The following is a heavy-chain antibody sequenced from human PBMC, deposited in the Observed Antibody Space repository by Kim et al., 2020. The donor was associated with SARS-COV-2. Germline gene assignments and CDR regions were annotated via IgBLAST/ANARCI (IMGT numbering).Heavy chain of an antibody. CDR3: ARGGLRHGSLRLGELSFYY. CDR2: INHSGST. Sequence: SETLSLTCAVYGGSFSGYYWSWIRQPPGKGLEWIGEINHSGSTNYNPSLKSRVTISVDTSKNQFSLKLSSVTAADTAVYYCARGGLRHGSLRLGELSFYYWGQGTLVTVSS. D-gene: IGHD3-16*02. CDR1: GGSFSGYY. V-gene: IGHV4-34*01. J-gene: IGHJ4*02.